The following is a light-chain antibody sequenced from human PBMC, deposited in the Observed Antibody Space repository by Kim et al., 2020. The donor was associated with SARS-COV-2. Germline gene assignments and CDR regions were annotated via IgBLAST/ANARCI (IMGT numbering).Light chain of an antibody. CDR3: SSYAGSNNLV. Sequence: QSITISRAGTSRHVGGYNHVSCYQQPPGKAPKLMIYEVNRRPSGVPDRFSGSKSGNTASLTVSGLQAEDEADYYCSSYAGSNNLVFGGGTQLTVL. J-gene: IGLJ2*01. CDR2: EVN. V-gene: IGLV2-8*01. CDR1: SRHVGGYNH.